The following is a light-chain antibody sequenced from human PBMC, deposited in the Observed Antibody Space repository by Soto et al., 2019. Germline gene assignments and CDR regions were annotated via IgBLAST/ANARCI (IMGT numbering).Light chain of an antibody. V-gene: IGLV1-44*01. CDR3: AAWDDSLNGLV. CDR1: SSNIGGNT. Sequence: QSVLTQPPSASGTPGQRVTISCSGSSSNIGGNTVNWYQQLPGTAPKLLIYNNNQQPSGVPDRFSGSKSGTSASLAISGLQSEDEADYYCAAWDDSLNGLVFGTGTKVTVL. CDR2: NNN. J-gene: IGLJ1*01.